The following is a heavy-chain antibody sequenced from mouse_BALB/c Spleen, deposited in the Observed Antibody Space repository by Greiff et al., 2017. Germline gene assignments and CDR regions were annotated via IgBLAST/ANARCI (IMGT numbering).Heavy chain of an antibody. CDR2: IDPYNGGT. J-gene: IGHJ4*01. Sequence: EVQLQQSGPELVKPGASVKVSCKASGYAFTSYNMYWVKQSHGKSLEWIGYIDPYNGGTSYNQKFKGKATLTVDKSSSTAYMQLISLTSEDSAVYYCGRRRDDDYAMDDWGQGTSVTVSS. D-gene: IGHD2-14*01. V-gene: IGHV1S135*01. CDR3: GRRRDDDYAMDD. CDR1: GYAFTSYN.